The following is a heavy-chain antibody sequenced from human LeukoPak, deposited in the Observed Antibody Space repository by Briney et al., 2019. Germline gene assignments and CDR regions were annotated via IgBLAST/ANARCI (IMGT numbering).Heavy chain of an antibody. CDR3: ARGQRYYDYVWGSYRPHYYFDY. CDR1: GGSFSGYY. J-gene: IGHJ4*02. D-gene: IGHD3-16*02. Sequence: SETLSLTCAVYGGSFSGYYWSWIRQPPGKGLEWIGEINYSGSTNYNPSLKSRVTISVDTSKNQFSLKLSSVTAADTAVYYCARGQRYYDYVWGSYRPHYYFDYWAREPWSPSPQ. CDR2: INYSGST. V-gene: IGHV4-34*01.